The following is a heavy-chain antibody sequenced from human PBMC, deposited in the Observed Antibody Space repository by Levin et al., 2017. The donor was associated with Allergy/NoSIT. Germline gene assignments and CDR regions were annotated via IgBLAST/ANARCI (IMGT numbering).Heavy chain of an antibody. Sequence: LSLTCAASGFTFNKSAMHWVRQAPGKGLEWVTVISNDGSNKYYADSVKGRFAISRDNSKNTLYLQMDNLRIEDTALYYCTKEVYDFWSGSGMDVWGQGTTVTVSS. J-gene: IGHJ6*02. V-gene: IGHV3-30*18. CDR2: ISNDGSNK. D-gene: IGHD3-3*01. CDR3: TKEVYDFWSGSGMDV. CDR1: GFTFNKSA.